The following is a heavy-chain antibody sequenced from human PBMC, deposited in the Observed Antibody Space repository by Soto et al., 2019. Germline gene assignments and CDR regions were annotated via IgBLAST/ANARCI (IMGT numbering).Heavy chain of an antibody. J-gene: IGHJ4*02. V-gene: IGHV3-23*01. CDR1: GFTFSSYA. Sequence: EVQLLESGGGLVQPGGSLRLSCAASGFTFSSYAMSWVRQAPGKGLEWVSAISGSGGSTYYADSVKGRFTISRDNSKNTLYLQVNSVRAEDTAVYYCAKDVRASAGFFTMGYWGQGTLVTVSS. CDR2: ISGSGGST. CDR3: AKDVRASAGFFTMGY. D-gene: IGHD3-10*01.